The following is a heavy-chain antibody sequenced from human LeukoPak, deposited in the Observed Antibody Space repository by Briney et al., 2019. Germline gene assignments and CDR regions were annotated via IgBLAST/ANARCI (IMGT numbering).Heavy chain of an antibody. CDR3: ARESQRLRYFDWLDY. Sequence: GGSLRLSCAASGFTFSTYAMCWVRQAPGKGLEWVAVISYDGSNKYYADSVKGRFTISRDNSKNMLYLQMNSLRAEDTALYYCARESQRLRYFDWLDYWGQGTLVTVSS. J-gene: IGHJ4*02. CDR1: GFTFSTYA. V-gene: IGHV3-30*04. D-gene: IGHD3-9*01. CDR2: ISYDGSNK.